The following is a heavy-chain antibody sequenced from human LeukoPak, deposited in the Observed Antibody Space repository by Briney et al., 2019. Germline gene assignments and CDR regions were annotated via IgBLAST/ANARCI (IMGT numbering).Heavy chain of an antibody. Sequence: PSETLSLTCTVSGGSISSYYWSWIRQPAGKGLEWIGRIYTSGSTNYNPSLKSRVTISVDTSKNQFSLKLSSVTAADTAVYYCARGLLEGHSSSWYARLMKFDYWGQGTLVTVSS. CDR1: GGSISSYY. V-gene: IGHV4-4*07. CDR3: ARGLLEGHSSSWYARLMKFDY. J-gene: IGHJ4*02. D-gene: IGHD6-13*01. CDR2: IYTSGST.